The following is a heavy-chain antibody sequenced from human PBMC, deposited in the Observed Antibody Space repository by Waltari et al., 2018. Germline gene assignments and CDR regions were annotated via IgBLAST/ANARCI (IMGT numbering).Heavy chain of an antibody. CDR2: IYTSGST. CDR1: GGSISSGSYY. V-gene: IGHV4-61*02. CDR3: ARDKEEGLFFDY. Sequence: QVQLQESGPGLVKPSQTLSLTCTVSGGSISSGSYYWSWIRQPAGKGLEWIGRIYTSGSTNYNPSLKSRVTISVDTSKNQFSLKLSSVTAADTAVYYCARDKEEGLFFDYWGQGTLVTVSS. J-gene: IGHJ4*02.